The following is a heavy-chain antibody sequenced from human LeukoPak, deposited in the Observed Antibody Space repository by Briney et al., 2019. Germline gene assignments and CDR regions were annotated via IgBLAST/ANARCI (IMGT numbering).Heavy chain of an antibody. Sequence: GGSLRLSCAASGFTFSSYSMNWVRQAPGKGLEWVSSISSSSSYIYYADSVKGRFTISRDNAKNSLYLQMNSLRAEDTAVYYCASPSPGDYGDYFRAFDIWGQGTMVTVSS. CDR1: GFTFSSYS. J-gene: IGHJ3*02. CDR3: ASPSPGDYGDYFRAFDI. CDR2: ISSSSSYI. V-gene: IGHV3-21*01. D-gene: IGHD4-17*01.